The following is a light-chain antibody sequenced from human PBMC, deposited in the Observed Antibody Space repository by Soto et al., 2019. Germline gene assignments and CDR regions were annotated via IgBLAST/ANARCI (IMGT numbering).Light chain of an antibody. CDR1: SSNVGNNY. CDR2: ENN. CDR3: GTWDSSLSGGV. J-gene: IGLJ3*02. Sequence: QSVLTQPPSVSAAPGQKVTISCSGSSSNVGNNYVSWYQQLPATAPKLLIYENNKRPSGIPDRFSGSKSGTSATLGITGLQTGDEADYYCGTWDSSLSGGVFGGGTKLTVL. V-gene: IGLV1-51*02.